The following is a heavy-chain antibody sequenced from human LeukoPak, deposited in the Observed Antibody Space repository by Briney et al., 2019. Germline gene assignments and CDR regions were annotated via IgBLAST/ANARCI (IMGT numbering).Heavy chain of an antibody. D-gene: IGHD1-1*01. V-gene: IGHV4-4*07. Sequence: SETLSLTCTVSGGSISSYYWSWIRQPAGKGLEWIGRIYTSGSTNYNPSLKSRVTMSVDTSKNQFSLKLRSVTAADTAVYYCARAEKQLALDAFDIWGQGTMVTVSS. J-gene: IGHJ3*02. CDR1: GGSISSYY. CDR3: ARAEKQLALDAFDI. CDR2: IYTSGST.